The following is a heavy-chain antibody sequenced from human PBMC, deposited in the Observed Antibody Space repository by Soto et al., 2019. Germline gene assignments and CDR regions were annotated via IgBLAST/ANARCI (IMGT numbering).Heavy chain of an antibody. Sequence: EVQLLESGGGLVQPGGSLRLSCAASGFTFSSYAMSWVRQAPGKGLEWVSAISGSGGSTYYADSVKGRFTISRDNSKNTVYLQMNSLRAEDTAVYYCAKALPAAILGDYGMEVWGQGTTVTVSS. CDR3: AKALPAAILGDYGMEV. V-gene: IGHV3-23*01. D-gene: IGHD2-2*02. CDR1: GFTFSSYA. J-gene: IGHJ6*02. CDR2: ISGSGGST.